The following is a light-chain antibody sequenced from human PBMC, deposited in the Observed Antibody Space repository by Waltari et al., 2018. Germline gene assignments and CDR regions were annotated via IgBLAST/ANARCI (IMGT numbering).Light chain of an antibody. CDR1: QSISIN. J-gene: IGKJ1*01. CDR3: QQFNDWNRT. V-gene: IGKV3-15*01. Sequence: EVVMTQSPATLSVSPGERATLSCRASQSISINLSWYQQKPGQAPRLLMYGASTRATDIPARFSGSGSGTEFTLTISSLQSEDAAVYYCQQFNDWNRTFGQGTKVDIK. CDR2: GAS.